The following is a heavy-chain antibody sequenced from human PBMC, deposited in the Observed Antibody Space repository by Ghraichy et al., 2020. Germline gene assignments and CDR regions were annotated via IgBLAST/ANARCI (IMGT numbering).Heavy chain of an antibody. D-gene: IGHD6-13*01. Sequence: SQTRSLTCAVYGGSFSGYYWSWIRQPPGKGLEWIGEINHSGSTNYNPSLKSRVTISVDTSKNQFSLKLSSVTAADTAVYYCARETSRRIAAAGYYYYYYMDVWGKGTTVTVSS. CDR1: GGSFSGYY. J-gene: IGHJ6*03. CDR2: INHSGST. CDR3: ARETSRRIAAAGYYYYYYMDV. V-gene: IGHV4-34*01.